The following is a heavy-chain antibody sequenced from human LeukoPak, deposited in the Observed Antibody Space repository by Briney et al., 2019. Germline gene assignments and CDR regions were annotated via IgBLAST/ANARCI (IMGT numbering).Heavy chain of an antibody. D-gene: IGHD6-19*01. CDR2: ISSSGGTT. J-gene: IGHJ4*02. CDR3: AKDRSGWPTNFDS. Sequence: GGSLRLSCAASGFTFSTYAVNWVRQAPGKGLEWVSAISSSGGTTYYADSVKGRFSISRDNSKNTLYLQMNSLRAEDTALYYCAKDRSGWPTNFDSWGQGTLVTVSA. CDR1: GFTFSTYA. V-gene: IGHV3-23*01.